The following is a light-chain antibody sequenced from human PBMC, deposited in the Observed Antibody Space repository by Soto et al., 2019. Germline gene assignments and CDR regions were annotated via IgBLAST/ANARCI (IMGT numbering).Light chain of an antibody. CDR1: SSDVGGSGL. CDR3: CSYAGRSTWDVV. Sequence: QSALTQPASVSGSPGRSITISCTGTSSDVGGSGLVSWYQFHPGKAPKLLIFEGFKRPSGVSNRFSGSKSGSTASLTISGLQAEDEADYYCCSYAGRSTWDVVFGGGTKVTVL. J-gene: IGLJ2*01. V-gene: IGLV2-23*01. CDR2: EGF.